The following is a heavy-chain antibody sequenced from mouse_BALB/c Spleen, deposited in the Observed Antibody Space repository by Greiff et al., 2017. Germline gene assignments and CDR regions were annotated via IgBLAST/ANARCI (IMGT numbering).Heavy chain of an antibody. V-gene: IGHV1-7*01. Sequence: VQLQQSGAELAKPGASVKMSCKASGYTFTSYWMHWVKQRPGQGLEWIGYINPSTGYTEYNQKFKDKATLTADKSSSTAYMQLSSLTSEDSAVYYCARPAYYGNYYAMDYWGQGTSVTVSS. CDR2: INPSTGYT. J-gene: IGHJ4*01. D-gene: IGHD2-10*01. CDR1: GYTFTSYW. CDR3: ARPAYYGNYYAMDY.